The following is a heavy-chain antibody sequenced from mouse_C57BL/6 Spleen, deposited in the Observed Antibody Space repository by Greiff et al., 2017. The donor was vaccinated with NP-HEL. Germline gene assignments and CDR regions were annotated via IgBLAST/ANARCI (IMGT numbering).Heavy chain of an antibody. Sequence: VQLQQPGTELVKPGASVKLSCKASGYTFTSYWMHWVKQRPGQGLEWIGNINPSNGGTNYNEKFKSKATLTVDKSSSTAYMQLSSLTSEDSAVYYCARSGVYYYGTFDYWGQGTTLTVSS. J-gene: IGHJ2*01. CDR1: GYTFTSYW. CDR3: ARSGVYYYGTFDY. CDR2: INPSNGGT. D-gene: IGHD1-1*01. V-gene: IGHV1-53*01.